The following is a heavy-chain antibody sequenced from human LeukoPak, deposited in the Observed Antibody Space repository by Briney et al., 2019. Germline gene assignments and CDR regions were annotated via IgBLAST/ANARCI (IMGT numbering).Heavy chain of an antibody. J-gene: IGHJ6*02. D-gene: IGHD6-19*01. V-gene: IGHV1-69*06. Sequence: SVKVSCKASGGTFSSYAISWVRQAPGQGLEWMGGIIPIFGRTNYAQKFQGRVTITADKSKNTAYMELNSLRSEDTAVYFCARVEKYSSGWSPDYYYYYGMDVWGQGTTVTVSS. CDR1: GGTFSSYA. CDR2: IIPIFGRT. CDR3: ARVEKYSSGWSPDYYYYYGMDV.